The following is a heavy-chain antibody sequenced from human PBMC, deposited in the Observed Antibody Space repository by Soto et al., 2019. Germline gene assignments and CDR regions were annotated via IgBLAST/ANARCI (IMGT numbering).Heavy chain of an antibody. CDR1: GYTFSTYG. CDR3: ARVKVPAAILGAFDL. J-gene: IGHJ3*01. V-gene: IGHV1-18*01. Sequence: ASVKVSCKASGYTFSTYGITWVRQAPGQGLEWMGWINPLKGDTNSAARFQDRLTMTTDTSTRTAYMELRSLTSDDTADYYCARVKVPAAILGAFDLWGQGTVVTVSS. D-gene: IGHD2-2*02. CDR2: INPLKGDT.